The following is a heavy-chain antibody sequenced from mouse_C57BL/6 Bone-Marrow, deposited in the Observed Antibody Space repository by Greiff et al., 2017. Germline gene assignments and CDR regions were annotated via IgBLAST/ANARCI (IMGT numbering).Heavy chain of an antibody. CDR3: ARSRDGDSWVAY. D-gene: IGHD3-3*01. J-gene: IGHJ3*01. Sequence: QVQLQQSGAELVRPGTSVKVSCKASGYAFTNYFIEWVKQRPGQGLEWIGVIYPGSGGTNYNEKFKGKATLTAGKSSSTAYMQLSSLTSEDSAVYVCARSRDGDSWVAYGGQGTLVTVSA. V-gene: IGHV1-54*01. CDR1: GYAFTNYF. CDR2: IYPGSGGT.